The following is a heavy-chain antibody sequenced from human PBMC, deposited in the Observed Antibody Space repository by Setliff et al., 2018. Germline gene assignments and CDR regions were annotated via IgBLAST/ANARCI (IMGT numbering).Heavy chain of an antibody. V-gene: IGHV1-3*01. J-gene: IGHJ6*02. Sequence: ASVKVSCKASGYTFTSYAMHWVRQAPGQRLEWMGWINAGNGNTKYSQKFQGRVTITRDTSARTDDMELSSLRSEGKAVYYCARDPTLYSAFTGYGMDVWGQGTTVTVSS. D-gene: IGHD5-12*01. CDR1: GYTFTSYA. CDR3: ARDPTLYSAFTGYGMDV. CDR2: INAGNGNT.